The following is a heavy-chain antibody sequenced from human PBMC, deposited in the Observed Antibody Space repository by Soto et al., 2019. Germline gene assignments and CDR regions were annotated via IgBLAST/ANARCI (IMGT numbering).Heavy chain of an antibody. CDR1: GYTFTSYG. CDR3: ARDPRALRFLEWLNWFDP. V-gene: IGHV1-18*01. J-gene: IGHJ5*02. CDR2: ISAYNGNT. D-gene: IGHD3-3*01. Sequence: GASVKVSFKASGYTFTSYGISWLRQAPGQGLEWMGWISAYNGNTNYAQKLQGRVTMTTDTSTSTAYMELRSLRSDDTAVYYCARDPRALRFLEWLNWFDPWGQGTLVTVSS.